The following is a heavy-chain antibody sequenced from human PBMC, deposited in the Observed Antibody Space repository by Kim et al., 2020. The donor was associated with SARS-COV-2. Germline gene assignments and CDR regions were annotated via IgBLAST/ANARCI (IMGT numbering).Heavy chain of an antibody. CDR1: GYTFTSYD. CDR3: ARGGLEYYYGSGRPYNWFDP. D-gene: IGHD3-10*01. Sequence: ASVKVSCKASGYTFTSYDINWVRQATGQGLEWMGWMNPNSGNTGYAQKFQGRVTMTRNTSISTAYMELSSLRSEDTAVYYCARGGLEYYYGSGRPYNWFDPWGQGTLVTVSS. J-gene: IGHJ5*02. CDR2: MNPNSGNT. V-gene: IGHV1-8*01.